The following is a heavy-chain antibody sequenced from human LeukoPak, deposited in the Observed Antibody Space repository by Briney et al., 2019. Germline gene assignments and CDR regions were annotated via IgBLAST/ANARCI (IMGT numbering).Heavy chain of an antibody. CDR3: ARLVWGALNKFDY. CDR2: INHSGST. Sequence: SETLSLTCAVYGGSFSGNYWSWIRQPPGKGLEWIGEINHSGSTNYNPSLKSRVTISVDTSKNQFSLKLSSVTAADTAVYYCARLVWGALNKFDYWGQGTLVTVSS. D-gene: IGHD5/OR15-5a*01. CDR1: GGSFSGNY. J-gene: IGHJ4*02. V-gene: IGHV4-34*01.